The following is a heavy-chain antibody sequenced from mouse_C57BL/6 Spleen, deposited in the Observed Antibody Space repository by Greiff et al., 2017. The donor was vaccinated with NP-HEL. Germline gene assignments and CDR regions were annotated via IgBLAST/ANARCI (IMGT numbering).Heavy chain of an antibody. CDR3: ARFRYGYDGGDY. V-gene: IGHV1-42*01. D-gene: IGHD2-2*01. Sequence: EVQRVESGPELVKPGASVKISCKASGYSFTGYYMNWVKQSPEKSLEWIGEINPSTGGTTYNQKFKAKATLTVDKSSSTAYMQLKSLTSEDSAVYYCARFRYGYDGGDYWGQGTTLTVSS. J-gene: IGHJ2*01. CDR2: INPSTGGT. CDR1: GYSFTGYY.